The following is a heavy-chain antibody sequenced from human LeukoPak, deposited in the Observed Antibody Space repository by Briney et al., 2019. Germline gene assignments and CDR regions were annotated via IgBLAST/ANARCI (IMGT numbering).Heavy chain of an antibody. CDR2: IYSGGSK. J-gene: IGHJ4*02. Sequence: PGGSLRLSCAASGFIVSSNYMSWVRQASGKGLEWVSVIYSGGSKYYADSVKGRFTISRDNSKNTLYLQMNSLRAEDTAVYYCARSSSDIAARPIDYWGQGTLVTVSS. CDR1: GFIVSSNY. D-gene: IGHD6-6*01. CDR3: ARSSSDIAARPIDY. V-gene: IGHV3-53*01.